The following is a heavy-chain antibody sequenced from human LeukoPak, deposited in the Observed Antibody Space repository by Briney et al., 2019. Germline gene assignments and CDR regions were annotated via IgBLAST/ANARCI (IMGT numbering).Heavy chain of an antibody. J-gene: IGHJ4*02. CDR3: ARDNYREDDDSTDYQPQRGLDY. Sequence: ASVKVSCKTSGYTFTDHDIHWVRQAPGQGLEWVAWINPESGDTNSAQKFQGRVTLTSDTSVTIAYMELSRLTSDDTALYYCARDNYREDDDSTDYQPQRGLDYWGQGTPVTVSS. D-gene: IGHD3-22*01. V-gene: IGHV1-2*02. CDR1: GYTFTDHD. CDR2: INPESGDT.